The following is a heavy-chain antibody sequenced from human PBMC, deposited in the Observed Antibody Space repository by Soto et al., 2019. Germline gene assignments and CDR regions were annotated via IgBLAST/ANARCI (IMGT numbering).Heavy chain of an antibody. J-gene: IGHJ6*02. CDR3: ASPPAAAGTAYYYYGMDV. V-gene: IGHV4-39*01. Sequence: IRQPPGKGLEWIGSFYYSGSTYYNPSLKSRVTISVDTSKNQFSLKLSSVTAADTAVYYCASPPAAAGTAYYYYGMDVWGQGTTVTVSS. D-gene: IGHD6-13*01. CDR2: FYYSGST.